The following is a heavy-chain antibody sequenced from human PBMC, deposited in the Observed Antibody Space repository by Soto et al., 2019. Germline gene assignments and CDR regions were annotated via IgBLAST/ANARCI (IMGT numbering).Heavy chain of an antibody. CDR2: IIPIFGTA. CDR1: GGTFSSYA. V-gene: IGHV1-69*13. CDR3: ARLPGIAAAIPRFDP. J-gene: IGHJ5*02. D-gene: IGHD6-13*01. Sequence: SSVKVSCKASGGTFSSYAISWVRQAPGQGLEWMGGIIPIFGTANYAQKFQGRVTITADESTSTAYMELSSLRSEDTAVYYCARLPGIAAAIPRFDPWGQGTLVTVSS.